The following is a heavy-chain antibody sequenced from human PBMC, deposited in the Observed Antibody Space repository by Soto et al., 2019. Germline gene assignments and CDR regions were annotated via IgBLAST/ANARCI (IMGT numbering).Heavy chain of an antibody. CDR3: ARDLSLYYYGSGSFFP. D-gene: IGHD3-10*01. CDR2: ISAYNGNT. V-gene: IGHV1-18*01. CDR1: GYTFTSYA. Sequence: ASVKVSCKASGYTFTSYAISWVRQAPGQGLEWMGWISAYNGNTNYAQKVQGRVTMTTNTSTSTAYMELRSLRSDDTAVYYCARDLSLYYYGSGSFFPWGQGTLVTVSS. J-gene: IGHJ5*02.